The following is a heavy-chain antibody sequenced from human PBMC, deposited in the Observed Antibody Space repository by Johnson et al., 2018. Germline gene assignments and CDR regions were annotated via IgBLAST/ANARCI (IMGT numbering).Heavy chain of an antibody. J-gene: IGHJ4*02. CDR1: GFSFSNYG. Sequence: QVQLQQSGGGVVQPGRSLRLSCAASGFSFSNYGMHWVRQAPGKGLEWVAVIWFDESNAYYADAVKGRFTISRDKFNNTLYLQMNSLRDEDTAVYYCVRCPASSNWYTALDYWGQGTLVTVSS. CDR2: IWFDESNA. V-gene: IGHV3-33*01. CDR3: VRCPASSNWYTALDY. D-gene: IGHD6-13*01.